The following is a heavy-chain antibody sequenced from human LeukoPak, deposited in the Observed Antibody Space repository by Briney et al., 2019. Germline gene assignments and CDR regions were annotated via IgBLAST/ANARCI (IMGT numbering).Heavy chain of an antibody. Sequence: ASVKVSCKASGYIFTGNYMHWVRQAPGQGLEWMGWINPNSGGTNYAQKFQGRVTMTRDTSISTAYMELSRLRSDDTAVYYCARDLSSITMVRGVIRFDYWGQGTLVTVSS. D-gene: IGHD3-10*01. CDR2: INPNSGGT. V-gene: IGHV1-2*02. CDR3: ARDLSSITMVRGVIRFDY. CDR1: GYIFTGNY. J-gene: IGHJ4*02.